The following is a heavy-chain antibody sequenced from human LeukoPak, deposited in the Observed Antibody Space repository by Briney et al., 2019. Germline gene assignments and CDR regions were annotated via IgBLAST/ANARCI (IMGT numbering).Heavy chain of an antibody. CDR1: GFTFSSHS. CDR3: ARDVQPFYYDSSGPYDY. J-gene: IGHJ4*02. V-gene: IGHV3-48*01. CDR2: ISSGSSAR. Sequence: GGSLRLSCAASGFTFSSHSMNWVRRTPGKGLEWVSYISSGSSARYYADSVKGRFTISRDNSKNTLYLQMNSLRAEDTAVYYCARDVQPFYYDSSGPYDYWGQGTLVTVSS. D-gene: IGHD3-22*01.